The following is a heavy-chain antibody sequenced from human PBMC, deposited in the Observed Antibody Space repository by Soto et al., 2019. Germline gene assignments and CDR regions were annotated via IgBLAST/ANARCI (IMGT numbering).Heavy chain of an antibody. Sequence: HVQLVQSGAEMKKPGSSVKVSCQASGDTFTSHTITWVRQAPGQGLEWVGRIIPMLGITDYAQRLQGRVTIAADKSTSIAYIELRNLRSEDTALYYCARVQYCSTSTCLGYMDVWGGGTTVIVSS. D-gene: IGHD2-2*01. CDR1: GDTFTSHT. CDR3: ARVQYCSTSTCLGYMDV. J-gene: IGHJ6*03. CDR2: IIPMLGIT. V-gene: IGHV1-69*02.